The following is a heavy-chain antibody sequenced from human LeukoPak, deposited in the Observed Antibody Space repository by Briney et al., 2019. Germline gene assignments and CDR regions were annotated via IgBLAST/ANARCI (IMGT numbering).Heavy chain of an antibody. CDR1: GGSISSGGYY. CDR3: AREGTTGTTGTFDY. J-gene: IGHJ4*02. D-gene: IGHD1-1*01. V-gene: IGHV4-31*03. Sequence: SETLSLTCTVSGGSISSGGYYWSWIRQHPGKGLEWIGYIYYSGSTDYNPSLKSRVTISVDTSKNQFSLKLSSVTAADTAVYYCAREGTTGTTGTFDYWGQGTLVTVSS. CDR2: IYYSGST.